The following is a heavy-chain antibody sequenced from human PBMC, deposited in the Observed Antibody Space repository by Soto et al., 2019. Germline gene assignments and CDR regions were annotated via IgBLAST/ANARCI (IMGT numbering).Heavy chain of an antibody. CDR1: GYTFTGYD. CDR2: INPNSGGT. V-gene: IGHV1-2*04. CDR3: ARGFPWFGEVDYMDV. J-gene: IGHJ6*03. Sequence: GASGKGSCKASGYTFTGYDIDWVGQGPGQGLEWMGWINPNSGGTNYAQKVQGWVTMTRDTSISTAYMELSRLRSDDTAVYYCARGFPWFGEVDYMDVWGKGTTVTVSS. D-gene: IGHD3-10*01.